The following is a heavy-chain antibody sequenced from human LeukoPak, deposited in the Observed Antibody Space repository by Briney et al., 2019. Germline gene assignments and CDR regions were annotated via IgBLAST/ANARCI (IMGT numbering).Heavy chain of an antibody. CDR3: ARRGGTAAGNCFDY. D-gene: IGHD6-13*01. J-gene: IGHJ4*02. CDR2: IYYDGST. CDR1: GGSISTISSY. Sequence: PSETLSLTCTVSGGSISTISSYWGWVRQPPGKGLEWIGSIYYDGSTHYNPSLKSRVTISVDTSKNQFSLKLSSVTAADTAVYYCARRGGTAAGNCFDYWGQGTLVTVSS. V-gene: IGHV4-39*01.